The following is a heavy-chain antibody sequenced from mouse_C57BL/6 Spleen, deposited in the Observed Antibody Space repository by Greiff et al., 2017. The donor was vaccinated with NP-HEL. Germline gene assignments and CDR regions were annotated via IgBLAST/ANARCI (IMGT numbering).Heavy chain of an antibody. CDR2: ISYSGST. CDR3: ARGGSNYGWFAY. V-gene: IGHV3-1*01. D-gene: IGHD2-5*01. CDR1: GYSITSGYD. J-gene: IGHJ3*01. Sequence: EVQLVESGPGMVKPSQSLSLTCTVTGYSITSGYDWHWIRHFPGNKLEWMGYISYSGSTNYNPSLKSRISITHDTSKNHFFLKLNSVTTEDTATYYCARGGSNYGWFAYWGQGTLVTVSA.